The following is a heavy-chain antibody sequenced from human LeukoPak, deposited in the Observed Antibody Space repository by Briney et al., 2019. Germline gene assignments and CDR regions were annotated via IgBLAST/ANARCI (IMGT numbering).Heavy chain of an antibody. D-gene: IGHD2-2*01. CDR2: IYYTGST. CDR3: ARDRGGYCSGTDCGSGFYYMDV. CDR1: GGSISSGGYY. J-gene: IGHJ6*03. V-gene: IGHV4-31*03. Sequence: SQTLSLTCTVSGGSISSGGYYWSWIRQHPGTGLEWIGYIYYTGSTYYNPSLKSRLIISQDTSKNQFSLRLSSVTAADTAVYYCARDRGGYCSGTDCGSGFYYMDVWGTGTTVTVSS.